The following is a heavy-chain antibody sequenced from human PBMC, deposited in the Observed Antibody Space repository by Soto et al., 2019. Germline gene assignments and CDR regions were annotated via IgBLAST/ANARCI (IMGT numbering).Heavy chain of an antibody. Sequence: EVQLLESGGGLVQPGGSLRLSCAASGFSFSSYAMNWVRQAPGKGLEWVTTINGGSTTYYAASVKGRFTISRDNSKNTLYLQMNGVRAEDTAVYYCAKGKDWSGVYGMYIWCQGTRVTASS. CDR2: INGGSTT. CDR3: AKGKDWSGVYGMYI. D-gene: IGHD3-3*01. V-gene: IGHV3-23*01. CDR1: GFSFSSYA. J-gene: IGHJ6*02.